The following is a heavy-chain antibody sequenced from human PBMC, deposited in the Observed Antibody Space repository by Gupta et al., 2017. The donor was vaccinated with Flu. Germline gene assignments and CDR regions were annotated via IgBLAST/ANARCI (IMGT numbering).Heavy chain of an antibody. CDR2: VYNGGST. D-gene: IGHD2-15*01. V-gene: IGHV4-4*07. CDR3: ARDLGYCSGGNCYSGCFDP. J-gene: IGHJ5*02. Sequence: QVQLQESGPGLVKASETLSLTCTVSGDSISSYYWSWIRQPAGKGLEWIGRVYNGGSTYYNSSLKSRLTMSMDTSKNQFSLRLTSLTAADTAVYYCARDLGYCSGGNCYSGCFDPWGQGTLVTVSS. CDR1: GDSISSYY.